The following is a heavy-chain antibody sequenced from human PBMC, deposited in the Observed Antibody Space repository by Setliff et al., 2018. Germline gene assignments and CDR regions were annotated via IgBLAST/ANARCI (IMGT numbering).Heavy chain of an antibody. Sequence: LSLTCTVSGGSISSGNYYWSWIRQPAGKGLEWIGHIQTSGTTNYNPSLKSRVTIFVDTSRNQFSLKLSSVTAADTAVYYCARQWTDCTSANCYTMAYYYYYMDVWGKGTTVTVSS. J-gene: IGHJ6*03. D-gene: IGHD2-2*02. V-gene: IGHV4-61*09. CDR2: IQTSGTT. CDR3: ARQWTDCTSANCYTMAYYYYYMDV. CDR1: GGSISSGNYY.